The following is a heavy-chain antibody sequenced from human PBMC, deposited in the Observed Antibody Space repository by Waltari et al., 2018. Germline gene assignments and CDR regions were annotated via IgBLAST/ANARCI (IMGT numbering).Heavy chain of an antibody. J-gene: IGHJ6*02. D-gene: IGHD5-18*01. V-gene: IGHV1-69*01. CDR1: GGTFLSYA. CDR3: ARVSPVYSYGYGYYGMDV. Sequence: QVQLVQSGAEVTKPGSSVKVSCKASGGTFLSYAISRVRQAPGQGLEWMGGIIPIFGTANYAQKFRGRVTITADESTSTAYMELSSLRSEDTAVYYCARVSPVYSYGYGYYGMDVWGQGTTVTVSS. CDR2: IIPIFGTA.